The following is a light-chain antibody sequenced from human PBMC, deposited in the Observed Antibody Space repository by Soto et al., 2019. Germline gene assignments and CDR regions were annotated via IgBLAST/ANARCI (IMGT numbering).Light chain of an antibody. J-gene: IGLJ2*01. CDR2: DVN. CDR3: TSWTISTTMI. CDR1: SSDIGAYNF. Sequence: SALTQPASVSGSPGQSITISCTGTSSDIGAYNFVSWYQQHPGKAPKLMLYDVNIRPSGVSNRFSGSKSGNTASLTISGLQAEDEADYYCTSWTISTTMIFGGGTKVTVL. V-gene: IGLV2-14*03.